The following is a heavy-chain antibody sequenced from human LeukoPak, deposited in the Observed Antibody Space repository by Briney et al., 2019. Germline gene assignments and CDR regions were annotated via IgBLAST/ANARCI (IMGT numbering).Heavy chain of an antibody. Sequence: GGSLRLSCAASGFTFSNAWMSWVRQAPGKGLEWVSSISSSSSYIYYADSVKGRFTISRDNAKNSLYLQMNSLRAEDTAVYYCARDGDAMDYGMDVWGQGTTVTVSS. V-gene: IGHV3-21*01. CDR3: ARDGDAMDYGMDV. CDR1: GFTFSNAW. J-gene: IGHJ6*02. D-gene: IGHD3-10*01. CDR2: ISSSSSYI.